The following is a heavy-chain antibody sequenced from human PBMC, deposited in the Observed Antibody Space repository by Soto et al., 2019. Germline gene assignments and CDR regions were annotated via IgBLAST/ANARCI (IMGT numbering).Heavy chain of an antibody. CDR2: IRTNTKNYAT. V-gene: IGHV3-73*02. CDR1: GFTFSGST. D-gene: IGHD1-26*01. CDR3: TKEGAAHAY. Sequence: EVQLVESGGGLVQPGGSLKLSCAASGFTFSGSTMNWVRQASGKGLEWVGRIRTNTKNYATAYAVSLKGRFTISRDDSENTAYLQMDSLKTEDTALYYCTKEGAAHAYWGQGTLVTVSS. J-gene: IGHJ4*02.